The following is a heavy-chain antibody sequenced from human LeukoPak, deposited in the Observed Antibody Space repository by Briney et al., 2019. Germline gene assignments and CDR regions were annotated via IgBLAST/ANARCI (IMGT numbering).Heavy chain of an antibody. J-gene: IGHJ4*02. CDR1: GFTFSDYY. Sequence: PGGSLRLSCAASGFTFSDYYMSWVRQAPGKGLEWLSYISSISTYSNYADSVKGRFTIFRDNAKYSLYLQMSSLRAEDTALYFCARQGLGQFYFDHWGQGALVTVSS. D-gene: IGHD3/OR15-3a*01. CDR3: ARQGLGQFYFDH. V-gene: IGHV3-11*03. CDR2: ISSISTY.